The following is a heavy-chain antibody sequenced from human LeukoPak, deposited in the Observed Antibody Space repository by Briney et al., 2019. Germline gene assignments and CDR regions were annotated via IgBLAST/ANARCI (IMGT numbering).Heavy chain of an antibody. CDR1: GFTFSSYE. Sequence: GGSLRLSCAASGFTFSSYEMNWVRQAPGKGLEWVSYISSSGSTIYYADSVKGRFTISRDNAKNSLYLQMNSLRAEDTAMYFCARGVDNYNILTGGMDVWGKGTTVTISS. J-gene: IGHJ6*04. CDR3: ARGVDNYNILTGGMDV. CDR2: ISSSGSTI. V-gene: IGHV3-48*03. D-gene: IGHD3-9*01.